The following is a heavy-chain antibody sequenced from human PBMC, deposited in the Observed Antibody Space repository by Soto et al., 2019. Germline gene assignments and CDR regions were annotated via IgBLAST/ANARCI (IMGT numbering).Heavy chain of an antibody. CDR2: ISYSGRT. CDR3: ARARQYYDWEFDH. J-gene: IGHJ5*02. Sequence: QVQLQESGPGLVKPSQTLSLPCTVSGDSISSGAYYWSRIRQHPGKGLEWIGYISYSGRTFYNPSLKSRLTRSLDTSENQFSLKLTSVTAAYPAMYSCARARQYYDWEFDHWGQGTLVTGSS. D-gene: IGHD3-22*01. CDR1: GDSISSGAYY. V-gene: IGHV4-31*03.